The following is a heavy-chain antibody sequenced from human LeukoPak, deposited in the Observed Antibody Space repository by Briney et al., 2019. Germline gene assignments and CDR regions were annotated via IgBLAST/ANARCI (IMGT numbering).Heavy chain of an antibody. CDR2: INSDGSST. CDR3: ARVSLGYDILAGYYPRENY. D-gene: IGHD3-9*01. J-gene: IGHJ4*02. CDR1: GFTFSSYL. Sequence: GGSLRLSCAASGFTFSSYLMHWVRQAPGKGLVWVSRINSDGSSTSYADSVKGRFTISRDNAKNTLYLQMNSLRTEDTAVYYCARVSLGYDILAGYYPRENYWGQGTLVTVSS. V-gene: IGHV3-74*01.